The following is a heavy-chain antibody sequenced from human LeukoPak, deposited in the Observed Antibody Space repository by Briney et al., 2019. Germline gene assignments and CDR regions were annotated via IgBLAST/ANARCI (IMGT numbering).Heavy chain of an antibody. Sequence: SETLSLTCTVSGGSISSGSYYWGWIRQPPGKGLEWIGSIYYNGSTYYNPSLKSRVTMSVDTSKKQFSLKLSSVTAADAAVYYCGRHLGPEYGDYGFDYWGQGTLVTVSS. CDR2: IYYNGST. D-gene: IGHD4-17*01. CDR1: GGSISSGSYY. V-gene: IGHV4-39*01. CDR3: GRHLGPEYGDYGFDY. J-gene: IGHJ4*02.